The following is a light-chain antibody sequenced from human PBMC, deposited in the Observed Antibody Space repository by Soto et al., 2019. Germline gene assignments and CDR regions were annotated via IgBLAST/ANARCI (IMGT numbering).Light chain of an antibody. CDR2: DVS. CDR1: SSDVGGYNY. V-gene: IGLV2-14*01. J-gene: IGLJ1*01. Sequence: QSALTQPASVSGSPGPSITISCTGTSSDVGGYNYVSWYQQHPGKAPKLMIYDVSNRPSGVSNRFSGSKSGNTASLTISGRHAEYEADYYCSSYTSRSTPLVCGTWTKLTVL. CDR3: SSYTSRSTPLV.